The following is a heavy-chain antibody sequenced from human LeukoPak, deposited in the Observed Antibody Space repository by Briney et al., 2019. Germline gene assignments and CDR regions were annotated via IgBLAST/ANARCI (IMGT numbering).Heavy chain of an antibody. V-gene: IGHV1-18*01. D-gene: IGHD4-17*01. CDR2: ISAYNGNT. CDR3: ARTTGLLYGDYAFDY. Sequence: ASVKVSCKASGYTFTNYGISWVRQAPGQGLEWMGWISAYNGNTNYAQKLQGRVTMTTDTSTSTAHMELRSLRSDDTAVYYCARTTGLLYGDYAFDYWGQGTLVTVSS. CDR1: GYTFTNYG. J-gene: IGHJ4*02.